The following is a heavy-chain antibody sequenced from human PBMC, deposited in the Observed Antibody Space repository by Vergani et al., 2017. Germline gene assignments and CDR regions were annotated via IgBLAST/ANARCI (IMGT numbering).Heavy chain of an antibody. Sequence: QVPLVESGGNLVQPGRSLRLSCAAAGFKFSNFGMHWVRQVPGKGLEWVAFISYDGGNQYYADSVQGRFTISRDNTKNILYLQMSSLRVEDTALYYCARDHRDYNNYPGTFDIWGQGSMVTVSS. CDR2: ISYDGGNQ. V-gene: IGHV3-33*05. CDR3: ARDHRDYNNYPGTFDI. J-gene: IGHJ3*02. D-gene: IGHD5-24*01. CDR1: GFKFSNFG.